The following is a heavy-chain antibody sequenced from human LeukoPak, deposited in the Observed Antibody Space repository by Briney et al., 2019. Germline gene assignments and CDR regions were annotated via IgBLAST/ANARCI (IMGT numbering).Heavy chain of an antibody. CDR1: GGSISGYY. Sequence: PSETLSLTCSVSGGSISGYYWSWIRQPPGKGLEWIGYIRNTGRTNYNPSLKSRISISVDTSKNQFSLKLNSVTAADTAVYYCARKKGGCSGDNCPLGYWGQGTLVTVSS. CDR2: IRNTGRT. D-gene: IGHD2-15*01. J-gene: IGHJ4*02. V-gene: IGHV4-59*01. CDR3: ARKKGGCSGDNCPLGY.